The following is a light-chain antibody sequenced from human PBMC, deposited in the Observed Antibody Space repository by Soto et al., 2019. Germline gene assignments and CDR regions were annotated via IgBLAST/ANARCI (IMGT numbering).Light chain of an antibody. CDR3: QHYNSYSEA. J-gene: IGKJ1*01. CDR1: QTISSW. V-gene: IGKV1-5*03. Sequence: DVQIYQAPSTLSWSVRERVPLTCRASQTISSWLAWYQQKPGKAPKLLIYKASTLKSGVPSRFSGSGSGTEFTLTISSLQPDDFATYYCQHYNSYSEAFGQGTKVDI. CDR2: KAS.